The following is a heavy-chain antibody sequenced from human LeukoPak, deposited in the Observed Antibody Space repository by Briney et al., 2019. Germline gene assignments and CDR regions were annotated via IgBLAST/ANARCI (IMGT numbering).Heavy chain of an antibody. V-gene: IGHV4-34*01. Sequence: KPSETLSLTCAVYGGSFSGYYWSWIRQPPGKGLEWIGEINHSGSTNYNPSLKSRVTISVDTSKNQFSLKLSSVTAADTAAYYCARGVKDFWSENWFDPWGQGTLVTVSS. CDR3: ARGVKDFWSENWFDP. CDR1: GGSFSGYY. D-gene: IGHD3-3*01. J-gene: IGHJ5*02. CDR2: INHSGST.